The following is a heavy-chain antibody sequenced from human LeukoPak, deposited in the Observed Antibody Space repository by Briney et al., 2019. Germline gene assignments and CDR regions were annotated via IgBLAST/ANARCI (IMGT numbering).Heavy chain of an antibody. V-gene: IGHV3-7*03. CDR2: IKRDGSEK. CDR1: GFTLRSYW. CDR3: ARGPPSTRYCSSTSCYLVY. J-gene: IGHJ4*02. Sequence: GGPLRLSCAASGFTLRSYWMSWVRQAPGEGLEWVANIKRDGSEKYYVDSVKGRFTISRDNAKNSLYLQMNSLRAEDTAVYYCARGPPSTRYCSSTSCYLVYWGQGTLVTVSS. D-gene: IGHD2-2*01.